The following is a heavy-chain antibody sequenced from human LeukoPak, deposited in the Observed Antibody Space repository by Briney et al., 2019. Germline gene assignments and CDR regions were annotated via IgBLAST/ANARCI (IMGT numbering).Heavy chain of an antibody. CDR3: ARGRVVVAATDYYYYGMDV. D-gene: IGHD2-15*01. Sequence: SETLSLTCAVYGGSFSGYYWSWIRQPPGKGLEWIGEINHSGSTNYNPSLKSRVTISVDTSKNQFSLKLSSVTAADTAVYYCARGRVVVAATDYYYYGMDVWGQGTTVTVSS. CDR2: INHSGST. J-gene: IGHJ6*02. CDR1: GGSFSGYY. V-gene: IGHV4-34*01.